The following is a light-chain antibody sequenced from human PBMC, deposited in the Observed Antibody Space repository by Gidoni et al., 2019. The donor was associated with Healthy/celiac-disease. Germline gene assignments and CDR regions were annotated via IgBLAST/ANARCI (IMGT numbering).Light chain of an antibody. J-gene: IGKJ4*01. Sequence: DIQMTQSPSSLSASVGDRVTITCRASQSISSYLNWYQQKPGKAPKLLIYAASSLQSGVPSRFSGSGSGTDFTLTISSLQPEDFAPYYCQQSYSTLATFXGXTKVEIK. CDR2: AAS. CDR1: QSISSY. V-gene: IGKV1-39*01. CDR3: QQSYSTLAT.